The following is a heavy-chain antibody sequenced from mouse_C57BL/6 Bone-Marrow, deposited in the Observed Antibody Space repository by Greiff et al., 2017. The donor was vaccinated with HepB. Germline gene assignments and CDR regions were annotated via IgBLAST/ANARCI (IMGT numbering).Heavy chain of an antibody. Sequence: QVQLQQPGAELVMPGASVKLSCKASGYTFTSYWMHWVKQRPGQGLEWIGEIDPSDSYTNYNQTFKGKSTLTVDKSSSTAYMQLSSLTSEDSAVYYCARKGTYYGNYVDYFDYWGQGTTLTVSS. CDR2: IDPSDSYT. V-gene: IGHV1-69*01. CDR3: ARKGTYYGNYVDYFDY. CDR1: GYTFTSYW. J-gene: IGHJ2*01. D-gene: IGHD2-10*01.